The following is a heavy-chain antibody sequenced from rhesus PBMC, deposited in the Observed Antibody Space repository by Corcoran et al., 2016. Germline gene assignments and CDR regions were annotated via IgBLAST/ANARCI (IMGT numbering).Heavy chain of an antibody. CDR2: IYGSSTST. CDR1: GGSISDSYR. D-gene: IGHD6-25*01. CDR3: ARGVGAAAGIDY. J-gene: IGHJ4*01. Sequence: GGSISDSYRWSWIRQPPGKGLEWIGYIYGSSTSTNYNPSLKSRVTISKDTSKNQFSLKQSSVTAADTAVYYCARGVGAAAGIDYWGQGVLVTVSS. V-gene: IGHV4S10*01.